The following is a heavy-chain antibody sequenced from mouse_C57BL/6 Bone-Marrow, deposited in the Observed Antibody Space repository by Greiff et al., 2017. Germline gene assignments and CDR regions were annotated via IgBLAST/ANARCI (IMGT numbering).Heavy chain of an antibody. V-gene: IGHV10-3*01. D-gene: IGHD1-1*01. CDR3: VREGDGALYAPTDAWFAY. CDR2: IRSKSSNYAT. CDR1: GFTFNTYA. Sequence: EVKLMESGGGLVQPKGSLKLSCAASGFTFNTYAMHWVRQAPGKGLEWVARIRSKSSNYATYYADSVKDRFTISRDDSQSMLYLQMNNLKTEDTAMYYCVREGDGALYAPTDAWFAYWGQGTLVTVSA. J-gene: IGHJ3*01.